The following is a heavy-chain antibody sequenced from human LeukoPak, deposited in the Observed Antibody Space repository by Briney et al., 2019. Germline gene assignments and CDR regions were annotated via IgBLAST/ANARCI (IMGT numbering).Heavy chain of an antibody. CDR1: GYTFTSYD. V-gene: IGHV1-8*03. CDR2: MNLNSGNT. Sequence: GASVKVSCKASGYTFTSYDINWVRQATGQGLEWMGWMNLNSGNTGYAQKIQGRVTITRNTSISTAYMELSSLRSDDTAVYYCARLPIVVVPAAMGPWFDPWGQGTLVTVSS. CDR3: ARLPIVVVPAAMGPWFDP. J-gene: IGHJ5*02. D-gene: IGHD2-2*01.